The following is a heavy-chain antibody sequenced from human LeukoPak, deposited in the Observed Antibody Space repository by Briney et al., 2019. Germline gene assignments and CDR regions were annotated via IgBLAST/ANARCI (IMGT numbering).Heavy chain of an antibody. J-gene: IGHJ6*02. Sequence: PGGSLRLSCAASGFTFSSYGMHWVRKAPGKGLEWVAVIWYDGSNKYYADSVKGRFTISRDNSKNTLYLQMNSLRAEDTAVYYCARDILMFSGSYYTYYYYGMDVWGQGTTVTVSS. V-gene: IGHV3-33*01. CDR2: IWYDGSNK. D-gene: IGHD3-10*01. CDR3: ARDILMFSGSYYTYYYYGMDV. CDR1: GFTFSSYG.